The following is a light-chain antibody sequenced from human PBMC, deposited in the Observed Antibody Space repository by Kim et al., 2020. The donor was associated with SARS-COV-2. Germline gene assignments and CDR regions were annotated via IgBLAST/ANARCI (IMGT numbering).Light chain of an antibody. V-gene: IGLV1-51*01. J-gene: IGLJ1*01. Sequence: PGQTITIVCAGGSSNIAIKHVSWYQQLPGAATKLLIYDDFRRSSGTPDRFSGSKSGTAATLAITGLHTGDEADYYCGSWDNSLFGVFGSGTKVTVL. CDR2: DDF. CDR1: SSNIAIKH. CDR3: GSWDNSLFGV.